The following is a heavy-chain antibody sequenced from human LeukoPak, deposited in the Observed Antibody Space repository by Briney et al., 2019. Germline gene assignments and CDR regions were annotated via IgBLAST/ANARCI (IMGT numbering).Heavy chain of an antibody. Sequence: ASVKVSCKASGYTFTSYGIGWVRQAPGQGLEWMGWISAYNGNTNYAQKLQGRVTMTTDTSTSTAYMELRSLRSDDTAVYYCAVRRTSYSGSYADYWGQGTLVTVSS. J-gene: IGHJ4*02. V-gene: IGHV1-18*01. CDR1: GYTFTSYG. CDR3: AVRRTSYSGSYADY. D-gene: IGHD1-26*01. CDR2: ISAYNGNT.